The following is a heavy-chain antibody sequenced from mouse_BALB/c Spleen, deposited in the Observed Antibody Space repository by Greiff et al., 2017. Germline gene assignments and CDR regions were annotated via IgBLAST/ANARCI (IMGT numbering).Heavy chain of an antibody. J-gene: IGHJ4*01. CDR2: ISSGSSTI. V-gene: IGHV5-17*02. CDR1: GFTFSSFG. CDR3: ARSSTMITTGGFMDY. D-gene: IGHD2-4*01. Sequence: EVKLMESGGGLVQPGGSRKLSCAASGFTFSSFGMHWVRQAPEKGLEWVAYISSGSSTIYYADTVKGRFTISRDNPKNTLFLQMTSLRSEDTAMYYCARSSTMITTGGFMDYWGQGTSVTVSS.